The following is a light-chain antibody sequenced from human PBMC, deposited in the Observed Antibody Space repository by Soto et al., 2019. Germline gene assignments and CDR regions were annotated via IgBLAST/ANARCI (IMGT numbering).Light chain of an antibody. CDR3: QQYGSAQYT. J-gene: IGKJ2*01. V-gene: IGKV3-20*01. CDR2: GAS. CDR1: QSVNNNY. Sequence: EIVLTQSPGTLSLSPGERATLSCRASQSVNNNYLAWYQQKPGQAPRLLIYGASSRATGIPDRFSGSGSGTHFTLTISRLEPEDFPVYYCQQYGSAQYTFGQGTKLEIK.